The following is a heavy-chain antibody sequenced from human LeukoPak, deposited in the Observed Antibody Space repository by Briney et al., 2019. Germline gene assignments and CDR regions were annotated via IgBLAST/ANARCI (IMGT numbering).Heavy chain of an antibody. V-gene: IGHV3-23*01. J-gene: IGHJ4*02. Sequence: GGSLRLSCAASGFTFSSSSISWVRQAPGKGLEWVSAITDAVGSTHYADSVKGRFTISSDNSKNTVYLQMNSLRAEDTAVYYCAKDMRFDWTPYYFDYWGQGTLVTVSS. CDR2: ITDAVGST. CDR3: AKDMRFDWTPYYFDY. CDR1: GFTFSSSS. D-gene: IGHD3-9*01.